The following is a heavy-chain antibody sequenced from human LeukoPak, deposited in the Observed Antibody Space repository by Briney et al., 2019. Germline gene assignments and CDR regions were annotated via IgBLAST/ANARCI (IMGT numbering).Heavy chain of an antibody. CDR1: GYTFTSYY. D-gene: IGHD5-24*01. V-gene: IGHV1-46*01. CDR2: INPSGGST. J-gene: IGHJ6*03. Sequence: ASVKVSCKASGYTFTSYYMHWVRQAPGQGLEWMGIINPSGGSTSYAQKVQGRVTMTRDMSTSTVYMELSSLRSEDTAVYYCARDGWLQSPLNYYYYYYMDVWGKGTTVTVSS. CDR3: ARDGWLQSPLNYYYYYYMDV.